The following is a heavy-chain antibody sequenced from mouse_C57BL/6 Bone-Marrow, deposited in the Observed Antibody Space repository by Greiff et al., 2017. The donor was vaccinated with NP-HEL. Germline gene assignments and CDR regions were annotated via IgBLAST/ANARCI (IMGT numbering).Heavy chain of an antibody. J-gene: IGHJ1*03. CDR2: INPNNGGT. Sequence: EVQLQQSGPELVKPGASVKIPCKASGYTFTDYNMDWVKQSNGKSLEWIGDINPNNGGTIYNQKFKGKATLTVDKSSSTAYMELRSLTSEDTAVYYCARGLGRWYFDVWGTGTTVTVSS. V-gene: IGHV1-18*01. CDR3: ARGLGRWYFDV. D-gene: IGHD4-1*01. CDR1: GYTFTDYN.